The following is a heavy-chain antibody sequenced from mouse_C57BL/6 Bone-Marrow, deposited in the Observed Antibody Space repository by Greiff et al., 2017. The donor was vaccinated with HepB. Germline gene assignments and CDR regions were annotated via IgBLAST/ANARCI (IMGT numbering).Heavy chain of an antibody. V-gene: IGHV5-9-1*02. Sequence: EVQLVESGEGLVKPGGSLKLSCAASGFTFSSYAMSWVRQTPEKRLEWVAYISSGGDYINYADTVKGRFTISRDNASNTLYLQMSSLKSEDTAMYYCTRRRNYDGYYDYAMYYWGQGTSVTVSS. J-gene: IGHJ4*01. CDR1: GFTFSSYA. D-gene: IGHD2-3*01. CDR3: TRRRNYDGYYDYAMYY. CDR2: ISSGGDYI.